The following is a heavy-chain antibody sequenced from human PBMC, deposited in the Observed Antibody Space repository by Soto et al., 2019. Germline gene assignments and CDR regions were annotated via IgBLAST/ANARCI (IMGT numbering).Heavy chain of an antibody. Sequence: QVQLQQWGAGLLKPSETLSLTCAVYGGSFSGYYWSWIRQPPGKGLEWIGEINHSGSTNYNPSLKSRVTISVDTSKNQFSLKLSSVTAADTAVYYCARGVGAPPYYYYGMDVWGQGTTVTVSS. D-gene: IGHD1-26*01. CDR3: ARGVGAPPYYYYGMDV. V-gene: IGHV4-34*01. CDR1: GGSFSGYY. J-gene: IGHJ6*02. CDR2: INHSGST.